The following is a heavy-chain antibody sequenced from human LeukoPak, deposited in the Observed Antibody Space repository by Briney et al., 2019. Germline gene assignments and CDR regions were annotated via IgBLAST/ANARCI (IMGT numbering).Heavy chain of an antibody. CDR3: AKRGGSPMVVVVTWNFDL. CDR2: ISGSGGST. D-gene: IGHD3-22*01. Sequence: PGRSLRLSCAASGFTFSSYAMSWVRQAPGKGLEWVSAISGSGGSTYFADSVKGRFTISRDNSQNTLYLQMSSLRAEDTAVYYCAKRGGSPMVVVVTWNFDLWGRGTLVTVSS. V-gene: IGHV3-23*01. CDR1: GFTFSSYA. J-gene: IGHJ2*01.